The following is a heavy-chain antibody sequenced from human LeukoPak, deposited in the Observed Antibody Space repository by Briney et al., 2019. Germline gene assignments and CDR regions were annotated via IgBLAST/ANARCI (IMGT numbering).Heavy chain of an antibody. CDR3: ANPRGGYYDGSGYYCLFDY. D-gene: IGHD3-22*01. Sequence: PGGSLRLSCAASGFTFSSYGMHWVRQVPGKGLEWVAFIRYDGSNKYYADSVKGRFTISRDNSKNTLYLQMNSLRAEDTAVYYCANPRGGYYDGSGYYCLFDYWGQGTLVTVSS. CDR1: GFTFSSYG. CDR2: IRYDGSNK. V-gene: IGHV3-30*02. J-gene: IGHJ4*02.